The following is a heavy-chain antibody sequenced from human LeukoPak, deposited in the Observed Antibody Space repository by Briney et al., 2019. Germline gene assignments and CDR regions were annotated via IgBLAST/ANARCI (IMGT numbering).Heavy chain of an antibody. CDR2: IYHSGST. CDR1: GGSISSSNW. J-gene: IGHJ3*02. Sequence: SETLSLTCAVSGGSISSSNWWSWVRQPPGEGLEWIGEIYHSGSTNYNPSLKSRVTISVDKSKNQFSLKLSSVTAADTAVYYCARNYYDSSGYPDDAFDIWGQGTMVTVSS. V-gene: IGHV4-4*02. D-gene: IGHD3-22*01. CDR3: ARNYYDSSGYPDDAFDI.